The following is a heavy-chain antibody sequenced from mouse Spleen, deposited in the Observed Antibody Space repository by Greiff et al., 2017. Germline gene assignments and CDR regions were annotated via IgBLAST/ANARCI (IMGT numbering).Heavy chain of an antibody. CDR2: IWTGGGT. CDR1: GFSLTSYA. V-gene: IGHV2-9-1*01. Sequence: VKLVESGPGLVAPSQSLSITCTVSGFSLTSYAISWVRQPPGKGLEWLGVIWTGGGTNYNSALKSRLSISKDNSKSQVFLKMNSLQTDDTARYYCARNYGYGPYYAMDDWGQGTSVTVSS. CDR3: ARNYGYGPYYAMDD. D-gene: IGHD2-2*01. J-gene: IGHJ4*01.